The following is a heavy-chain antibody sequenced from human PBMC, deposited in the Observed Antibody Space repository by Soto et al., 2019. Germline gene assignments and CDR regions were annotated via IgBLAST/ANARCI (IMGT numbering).Heavy chain of an antibody. Sequence: ASVKVSCKASGYTFSTDGISWLRQAPGQGLEWMGWISGYNGNTKYAQKLQGRVTMTTDTSTSTVFMELRNLRSDDTAVYYCAGGGSLNWFDPWGQGTLVTVSS. D-gene: IGHD3-16*01. CDR1: GYTFSTDG. CDR3: AGGGSLNWFDP. CDR2: ISGYNGNT. J-gene: IGHJ5*02. V-gene: IGHV1-18*01.